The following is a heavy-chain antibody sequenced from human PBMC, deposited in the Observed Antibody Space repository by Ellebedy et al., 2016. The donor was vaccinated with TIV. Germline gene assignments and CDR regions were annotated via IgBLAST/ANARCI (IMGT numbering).Heavy chain of an antibody. CDR2: ISGAGDNT. CDR1: GFTFSSFA. V-gene: IGHV3-23*01. Sequence: GESLKISCAASGFTFSSFAMHWVRQAPGKGLEWLSVISGAGDNTYDADSVKGRFTITRDNSKNTRYLQMDRLRAEDTAVYYCAKGTSSGFNYDRVGFEYWGQGTLVTVSS. CDR3: AKGTSSGFNYDRVGFEY. D-gene: IGHD3-22*01. J-gene: IGHJ4*02.